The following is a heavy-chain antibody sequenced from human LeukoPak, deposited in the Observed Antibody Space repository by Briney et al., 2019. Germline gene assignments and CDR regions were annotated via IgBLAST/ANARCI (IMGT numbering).Heavy chain of an antibody. CDR2: IDPSYSYT. V-gene: IGHV5-10-1*01. D-gene: IGHD3-10*01. CDR1: GYSFTSYW. J-gene: IGHJ4*02. CDR3: ASPLWFGELEY. Sequence: GESLKISCKGSGYSFTSYWISWVRQMPGKGLEWMGSIDPSYSYTNYSPSFQGHVTISADKSISTAYLQWSSLKASDTAMYYCASPLWFGELEYWGQGTLVTVSS.